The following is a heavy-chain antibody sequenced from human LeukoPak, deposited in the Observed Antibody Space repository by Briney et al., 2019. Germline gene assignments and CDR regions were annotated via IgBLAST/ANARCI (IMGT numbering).Heavy chain of an antibody. J-gene: IGHJ4*02. V-gene: IGHV4-4*07. CDR2: IYTSGST. Sequence: SETLSLTCTVSGGSISSYYWSWIRQPAGKGLEWIGRIYTSGSTNYNPSLKSRVTISVDTSKNQFSLKLSSVTAADTAVYYCARDGAGPLVVVPAAALFDYWGQGTLVTVSS. CDR3: ARDGAGPLVVVPAAALFDY. D-gene: IGHD2-2*01. CDR1: GGSISSYY.